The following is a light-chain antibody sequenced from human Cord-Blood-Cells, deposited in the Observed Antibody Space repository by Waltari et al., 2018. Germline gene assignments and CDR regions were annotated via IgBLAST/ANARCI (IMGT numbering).Light chain of an antibody. CDR3: SSYTSSSTVV. Sequence: QSALTQPASVSGSPGQSITISCTGTSSDVGGYNYVSWYQQHPGKAPKLMIYDVSNRPSRFSNLVSGSKSGNTASLTISGLQAEDEADYYCSSYTSSSTVVFGGGTKLTVL. J-gene: IGLJ2*01. V-gene: IGLV2-14*01. CDR2: DVS. CDR1: SSDVGGYNY.